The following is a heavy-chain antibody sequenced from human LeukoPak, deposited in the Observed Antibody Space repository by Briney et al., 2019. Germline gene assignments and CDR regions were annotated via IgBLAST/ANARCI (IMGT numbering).Heavy chain of an antibody. J-gene: IGHJ5*02. D-gene: IGHD2-15*01. CDR2: IYYSGAT. CDR1: GDSITSDSITSDY. Sequence: SETLSLTCTGSGDSITSDSITSDYWSWIRQPPGKGLEWLGYIYYSGATNYNPSLKSRVTISIDTSKRQFSLKLISVTAADTAVYYCAGVLYLGNWLDPWGQGTLVTVSS. CDR3: AGVLYLGNWLDP. V-gene: IGHV4-61*01.